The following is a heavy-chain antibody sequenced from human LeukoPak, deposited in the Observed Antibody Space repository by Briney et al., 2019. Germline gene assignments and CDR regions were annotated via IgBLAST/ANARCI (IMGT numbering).Heavy chain of an antibody. Sequence: SETLSLTCAVYGGSFSGYYWSWIRQPPGKGLEWIGEINHSGSTNYNPSLKSRVTISVDTSKNQFSLKLSSVTAADTAVYYCARRGSEWLLGYYYYYYMDVWGKGTTVTVSS. D-gene: IGHD3-3*01. V-gene: IGHV4-34*01. J-gene: IGHJ6*03. CDR1: GGSFSGYY. CDR3: ARRGSEWLLGYYYYYYMDV. CDR2: INHSGST.